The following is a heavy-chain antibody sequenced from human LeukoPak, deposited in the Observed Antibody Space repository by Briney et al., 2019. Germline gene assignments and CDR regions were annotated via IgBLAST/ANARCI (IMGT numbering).Heavy chain of an antibody. V-gene: IGHV1-2*02. CDR3: ARGTYYDDSSGYSDFDY. CDR2: INPNSGGT. CDR1: GYTFTGYY. Sequence: GASVKVSCKASGYTFTGYYMHWVRQAPGQGLEWMGWINPNSGGTNYAQKFQGRVTMTRDTSISTAYMELSRLRSDDTAVYYCARGTYYDDSSGYSDFDYWGQGTLVTVSS. D-gene: IGHD3-22*01. J-gene: IGHJ4*02.